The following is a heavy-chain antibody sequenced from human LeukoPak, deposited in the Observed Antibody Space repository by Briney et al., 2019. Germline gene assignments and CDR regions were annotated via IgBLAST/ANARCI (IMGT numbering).Heavy chain of an antibody. Sequence: QPGGSLRLSCAASGFTFSNSGMYWVRQAPGKGLEWVAFIRYDGSNNYYADSVKGRFTISRDNSKNTVYLQMNSLRHEDTAVYYCAKESYDSSGYYGKLDYWGQGTLVIVSS. J-gene: IGHJ4*02. V-gene: IGHV3-30*02. CDR1: GFTFSNSG. CDR2: IRYDGSNN. D-gene: IGHD3-22*01. CDR3: AKESYDSSGYYGKLDY.